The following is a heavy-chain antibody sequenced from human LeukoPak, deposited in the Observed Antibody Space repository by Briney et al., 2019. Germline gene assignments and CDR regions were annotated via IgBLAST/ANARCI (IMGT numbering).Heavy chain of an antibody. J-gene: IGHJ6*02. Sequence: ASVKVSCRASGGTFSSYAISWVRQAPGQGLEWRGRIIPILGIANYAQKFQGRVTITADKSTSTAYMELRSLRSEDTAVYYCARLSPFRYSFGYYYYYGMDVWGQGTTVTVSS. V-gene: IGHV1-69*04. CDR2: IIPILGIA. D-gene: IGHD3-16*01. CDR1: GGTFSSYA. CDR3: ARLSPFRYSFGYYYYYGMDV.